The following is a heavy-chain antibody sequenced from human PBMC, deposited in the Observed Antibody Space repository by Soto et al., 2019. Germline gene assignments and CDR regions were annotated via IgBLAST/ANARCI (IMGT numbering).Heavy chain of an antibody. CDR3: ATSYDSGFDP. CDR1: GYSFSTYA. D-gene: IGHD3-3*01. CDR2: ITPNNGYT. J-gene: IGHJ5*02. Sequence: QLQLMQSGGEAKNPGASVKVSCEASGYSFSTYAISWLRQAPGQGLEWMGLITPNNGYTNYAQKFQGRLILTTDIPSCTAYMELTSLRYDDTAMYYCATSYDSGFDPWGQGTLVSVS. V-gene: IGHV1-18*01.